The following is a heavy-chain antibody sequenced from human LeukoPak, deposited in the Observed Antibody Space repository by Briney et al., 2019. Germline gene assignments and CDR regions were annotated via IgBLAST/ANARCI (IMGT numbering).Heavy chain of an antibody. CDR2: LSGSADRT. Sequence: PGGSLRLSCAGSGFSFSNYGMSWVRQAPGKGLEWVSALSGSADRTYYADSVKGRFTISRDNSKNTLFLHINSLRADDTAVYYCAKDRLGAIFYFDSWGQGTLVTVSS. V-gene: IGHV3-23*01. J-gene: IGHJ4*02. D-gene: IGHD1-26*01. CDR3: AKDRLGAIFYFDS. CDR1: GFSFSNYG.